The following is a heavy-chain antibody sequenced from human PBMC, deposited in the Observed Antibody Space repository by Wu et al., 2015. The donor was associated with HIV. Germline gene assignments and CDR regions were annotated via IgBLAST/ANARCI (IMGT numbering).Heavy chain of an antibody. J-gene: IGHJ6*03. V-gene: IGHV1-69*12. Sequence: QVQLVQSGAEVKKPGSSVKVSCRASGGTFNNNALSWVRQAPGQGLEWVGGIIPIFDTKHYSQKFQGRVTITADESTNTLYMELTNLKSEDTAVYYCARSPGCNGASCYTVNRYYYYMDVWGKGTTVIV. CDR3: ARSPGCNGASCYTVNRYYYYMDV. CDR1: GGTFNNNA. CDR2: IIPIFDTK. D-gene: IGHD2-2*02.